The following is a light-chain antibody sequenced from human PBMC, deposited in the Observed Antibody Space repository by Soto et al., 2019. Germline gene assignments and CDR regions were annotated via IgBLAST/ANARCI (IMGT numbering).Light chain of an antibody. CDR3: QQNYNPPYT. Sequence: DIQMTQSPSSLSASVRDRVTITCRASQSIRSHLNWYQERPGKAPKLLIYAASSLQSGVPSRFSGTGSGTDFTLTISSLQPEDFATYYCQQNYNPPYTFGQGTKLEIK. J-gene: IGKJ2*01. CDR2: AAS. CDR1: QSIRSH. V-gene: IGKV1-39*01.